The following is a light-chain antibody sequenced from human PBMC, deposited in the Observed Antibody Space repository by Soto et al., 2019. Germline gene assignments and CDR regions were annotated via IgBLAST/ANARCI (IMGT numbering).Light chain of an antibody. CDR2: EGS. CDR1: SSDVGSYNF. J-gene: IGLJ1*01. CDR3: CSYAGSSTWV. V-gene: IGLV2-23*01. Sequence: QSALTQPASVSGSPGQSITISCTGTSSDVGSYNFVSWYQQHPGKAPKLMIYEGSKRPSGVSNRFSGSKSGNTASLTISGLHADDDADYYCCSYAGSSTWVFGTGTKVTVL.